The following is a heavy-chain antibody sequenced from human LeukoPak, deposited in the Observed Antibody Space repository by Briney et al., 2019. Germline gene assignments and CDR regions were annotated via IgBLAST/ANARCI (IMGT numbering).Heavy chain of an antibody. CDR1: GFTFSSYS. CDR3: ARDRGMAGGGYMDV. Sequence: PGGSLRLSCAASGFTFSSYSMNWVRQAPGKGLEWVSSISSSSYIYYADSVKGRFTISRDNAKNSLYLQMNSLRAEDTAVYYCARDRGMAGGGYMDVWGKGTTVTVSS. CDR2: ISSSSYI. V-gene: IGHV3-21*01. J-gene: IGHJ6*03. D-gene: IGHD3-10*01.